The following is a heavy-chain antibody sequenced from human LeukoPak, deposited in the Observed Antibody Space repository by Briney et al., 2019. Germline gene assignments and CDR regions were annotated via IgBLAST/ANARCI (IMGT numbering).Heavy chain of an antibody. D-gene: IGHD3-22*01. CDR1: GGPFSGYY. V-gene: IGHV4-34*01. CDR3: ARLTYYYDSSGYFRRRGAFDI. CDR2: IYYSGST. J-gene: IGHJ3*02. Sequence: SETLSLTCAVYGGPFSGYYWSWIRQPPGKGLEWIGSIYYSGSTYYNPSLKSRVTISVDTSKNQFSLKLSSVTAADTAVYYCARLTYYYDSSGYFRRRGAFDIWGQGTMVTVSS.